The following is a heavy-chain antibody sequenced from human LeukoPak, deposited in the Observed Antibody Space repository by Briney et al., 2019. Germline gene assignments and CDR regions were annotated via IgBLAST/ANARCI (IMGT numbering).Heavy chain of an antibody. D-gene: IGHD1-20*01. CDR3: ARGVRGQLTGTTPLDY. V-gene: IGHV1-69*04. J-gene: IGHJ4*02. CDR2: IIPILGIA. Sequence: GASVKVSCKASGGTFSSYAISWVRQAPGQGLEWIGRIIPILGIANYAQKFQGRVTITADKSTSTAYMELSSLRSEDTAVYYCARGVRGQLTGTTPLDYWGQGTLVTVSS. CDR1: GGTFSSYA.